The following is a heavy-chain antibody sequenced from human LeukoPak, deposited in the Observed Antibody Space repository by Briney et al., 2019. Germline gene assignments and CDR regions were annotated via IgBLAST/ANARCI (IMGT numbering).Heavy chain of an antibody. V-gene: IGHV3-23*01. Sequence: PGGSLRLSCAASGSTLSSYAMTWVRQAPGRGLEWVSSVDGGGGGTYYADSVKGRFTISRDNSKDTLYLQMNGLRAEDTAVYFCAKQSAGSAAWYSLHYDFWGQGTLVTVSS. CDR3: AKQSAGSAAWYSLHYDF. D-gene: IGHD6-13*01. CDR1: GSTLSSYA. CDR2: VDGGGGGT. J-gene: IGHJ4*02.